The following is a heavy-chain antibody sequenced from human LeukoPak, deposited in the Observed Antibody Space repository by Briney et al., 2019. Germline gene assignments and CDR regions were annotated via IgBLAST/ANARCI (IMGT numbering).Heavy chain of an antibody. Sequence: PGESLRLSCSASGFTFSNYWMSWVRQAPGKGLEWVANIKQDGSEKYYVDSVKGRFTISRDNAKNSLYLQTNSLRAEDTAVYYCAREGSSGSDTFDIWGQGTMVTVSS. CDR1: GFTFSNYW. D-gene: IGHD6-19*01. CDR3: AREGSSGSDTFDI. J-gene: IGHJ3*02. V-gene: IGHV3-7*01. CDR2: IKQDGSEK.